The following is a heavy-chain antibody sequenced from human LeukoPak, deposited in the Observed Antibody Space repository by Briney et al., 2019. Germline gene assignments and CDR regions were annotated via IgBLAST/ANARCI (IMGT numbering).Heavy chain of an antibody. CDR3: ARDRYCSSTSCYTDY. CDR1: GFTVSSNY. D-gene: IGHD2-2*02. V-gene: IGHV3-66*02. J-gene: IGHJ4*02. Sequence: PGGSLRLSCAASGFTVSSNYMSWVRQAPGKGLEWVSVIYSGGSTYYADSMKGRFTISRDNSKNTLYLQMNSLRAEDTAVYYCARDRYCSSTSCYTDYWGQGTLVTVSS. CDR2: IYSGGST.